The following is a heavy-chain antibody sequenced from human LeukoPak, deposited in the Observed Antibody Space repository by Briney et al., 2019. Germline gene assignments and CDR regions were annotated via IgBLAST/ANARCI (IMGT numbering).Heavy chain of an antibody. CDR2: ISGSGSGGST. D-gene: IGHD3-10*01. Sequence: GGSLRLSCAASGFTFSSSAMSWVRQAPGKGLEWVSSISGSGSGGSTYYADSVKGRFTISRDNSKNTLYLQMNSLRAEDTAVYYCAKAGDYYGSGSYYNPWGQGTLVTVSS. V-gene: IGHV3-23*01. J-gene: IGHJ5*02. CDR1: GFTFSSSA. CDR3: AKAGDYYGSGSYYNP.